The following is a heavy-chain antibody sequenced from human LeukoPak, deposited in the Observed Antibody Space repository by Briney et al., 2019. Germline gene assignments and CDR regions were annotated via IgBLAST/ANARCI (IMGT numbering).Heavy chain of an antibody. V-gene: IGHV4-39*02. Sequence: SETLSLTCTVSGGSISSSSYYWGWIRQPPGKGLEWIGSIYYSGSTYYNPSLKSRVAISVDTSKNQFSLKLSSVTAADKAVYYCAREMYSSGWYYFDYWGQGTLVTVSS. CDR1: GGSISSSSYY. J-gene: IGHJ4*02. CDR3: AREMYSSGWYYFDY. D-gene: IGHD6-19*01. CDR2: IYYSGST.